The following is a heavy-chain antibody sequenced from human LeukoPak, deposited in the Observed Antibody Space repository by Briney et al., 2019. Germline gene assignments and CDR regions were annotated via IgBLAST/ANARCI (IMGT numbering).Heavy chain of an antibody. CDR2: INGESTFK. D-gene: IGHD1-7*01. J-gene: IGHJ3*02. CDR3: AKYQTGTWTSYDSSDI. V-gene: IGHV3-21*01. Sequence: GGSLRLSCAASGFTFSSYSMNWVRQAPGKGLEWVSSINGESTFKVYADSVKGRFTISRDNAKNSLYLQMDSLRAEDTAVYYCAKYQTGTWTSYDSSDIWGQGTLVTVSS. CDR1: GFTFSSYS.